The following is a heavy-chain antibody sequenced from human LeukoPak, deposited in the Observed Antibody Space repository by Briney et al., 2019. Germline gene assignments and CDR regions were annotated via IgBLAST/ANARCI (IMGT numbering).Heavy chain of an antibody. CDR1: GFTFSSCA. Sequence: GGSLRLSCAASGFTFSSCAMHWVRQAPGKGLEYVSAISTDGGGTYYADSVKGRFTISRDNSKDTLFLQMSSLRPEDTAVYYCVKRVAGSRGYDYWGQGTLVTVSS. CDR3: VKRVAGSRGYDY. V-gene: IGHV3-64D*06. J-gene: IGHJ4*02. CDR2: ISTDGGGT. D-gene: IGHD3-22*01.